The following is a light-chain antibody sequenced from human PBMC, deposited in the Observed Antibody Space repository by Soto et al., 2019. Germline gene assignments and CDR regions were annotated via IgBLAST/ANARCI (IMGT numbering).Light chain of an antibody. CDR3: QQYCSSPLT. CDR1: QSFSSSY. Sequence: EIVLTQSPGTLSLSPGERATLSCRASQSFSSSYLAWYQQKPGQAPRLLIFGASSRATGIPDRFSGSGSGTDFTLSISRLEPEDCAVYYCQQYCSSPLTFGGGTKVEIK. CDR2: GAS. J-gene: IGKJ4*01. V-gene: IGKV3-20*01.